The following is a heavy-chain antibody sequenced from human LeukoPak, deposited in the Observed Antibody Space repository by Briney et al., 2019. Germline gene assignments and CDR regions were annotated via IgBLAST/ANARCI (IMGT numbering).Heavy chain of an antibody. J-gene: IGHJ4*02. CDR3: ARAQYSYGSWSYFDY. CDR2: IYYSGST. V-gene: IGHV4-59*01. Sequence: PETLSLTCTVSGGSISSYYWSWIRQPPGKGLEWIGYIYYSGSTNYNPSLKSRVTISVDTSKNQFSLKLSSVTAADTAVYYCARAQYSYGSWSYFDYWGQGTLVTVSS. D-gene: IGHD5-18*01. CDR1: GGSISSYY.